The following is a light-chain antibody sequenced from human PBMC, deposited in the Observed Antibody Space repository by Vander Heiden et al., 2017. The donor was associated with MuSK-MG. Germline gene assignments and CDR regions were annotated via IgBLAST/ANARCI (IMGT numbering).Light chain of an antibody. V-gene: IGLV3-1*01. CDR3: QAWDSSVV. J-gene: IGLJ2*01. Sequence: SYELTQPPSVSVSPGQTASITCSGDKLGDKYACWYQQKPGQSPVLVIYQGSKRPSGIPERFSGSNSGNTATLTISGTQAMDEADYYCQAWDSSVVFGGGTKLTVL. CDR2: QGS. CDR1: KLGDKY.